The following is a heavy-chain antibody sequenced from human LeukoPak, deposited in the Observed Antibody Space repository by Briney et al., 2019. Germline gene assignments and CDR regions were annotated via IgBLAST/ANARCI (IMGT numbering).Heavy chain of an antibody. CDR1: GFTVSSNY. D-gene: IGHD6-13*01. V-gene: IGHV3-66*01. Sequence: PGGSLRLSCAASGFTVSSNYMSWVRQAPGKGLEWVSVIYSGGSTYYADSVKGRFTISRDNSKNTLYLQMNSLRAEDTAVYYCAKDSGSSSWDNWGQGTLVTVSS. CDR2: IYSGGST. J-gene: IGHJ4*02. CDR3: AKDSGSSSWDN.